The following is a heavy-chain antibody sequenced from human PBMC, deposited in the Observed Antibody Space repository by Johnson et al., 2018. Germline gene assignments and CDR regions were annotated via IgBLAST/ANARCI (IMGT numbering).Heavy chain of an antibody. J-gene: IGHJ6*03. Sequence: QVQLRESGPGLVEPSDTLSLTCTVSGGSLNNHYWSWIRQPPGKGPEWIGYIFDSGSTTYNPSLKSRVTISVDTTKKQLSLKLTSVTAADTAVYYCAREATSASWYGDVWTNYYYHYMDVWGKGTTVTVSS. D-gene: IGHD3-10*01. CDR2: IFDSGST. CDR1: GGSLNNHY. CDR3: AREATSASWYGDVWTNYYYHYMDV. V-gene: IGHV4-59*11.